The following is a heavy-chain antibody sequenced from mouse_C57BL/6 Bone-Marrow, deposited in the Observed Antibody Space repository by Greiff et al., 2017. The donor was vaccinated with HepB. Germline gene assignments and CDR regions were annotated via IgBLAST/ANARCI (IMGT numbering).Heavy chain of an antibody. Sequence: EVKLMESEGGLVQPGSSMKLSCTASGFTFSDYYMAWVRQVPEKGLEWVANINYDGSSTYYLDSLKSRFIISRDNAKNILYLQMSSLKSEDTATYYCARDGDGSSYDWYFDVWGTGTTVTVSS. V-gene: IGHV5-16*01. CDR3: ARDGDGSSYDWYFDV. CDR2: INYDGSST. CDR1: GFTFSDYY. J-gene: IGHJ1*03. D-gene: IGHD1-1*01.